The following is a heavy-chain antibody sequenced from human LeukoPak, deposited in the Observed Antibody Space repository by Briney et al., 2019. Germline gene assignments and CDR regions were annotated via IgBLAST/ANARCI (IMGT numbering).Heavy chain of an antibody. D-gene: IGHD2-15*01. J-gene: IGHJ4*02. CDR2: ISYDGSNK. Sequence: GGSLRLSCAASGFTFSSYGMHWVRQAPGKGLEWVAVISYDGSNKYYADSVKGRFTISRDNSKNTLYLQMNSLRAEDTAVYYCAKVRQDIVVVVALDYWGQGTLVTVSS. CDR1: GFTFSSYG. CDR3: AKVRQDIVVVVALDY. V-gene: IGHV3-30*18.